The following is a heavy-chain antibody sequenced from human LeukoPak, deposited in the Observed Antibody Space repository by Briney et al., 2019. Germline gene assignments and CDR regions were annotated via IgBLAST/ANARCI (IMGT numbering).Heavy chain of an antibody. Sequence: GGSLRLSCAASGFTLSSYWMSWVRQAPGKGLEWVANIKQDGSEKYYVDSVKGRFTISRDNAKNSLYLQMNSLRAEDTAVYYCARVGRSSGWEYYFDYWGQGTLVTVSS. J-gene: IGHJ4*02. V-gene: IGHV3-7*01. CDR1: GFTLSSYW. CDR3: ARVGRSSGWEYYFDY. D-gene: IGHD6-19*01. CDR2: IKQDGSEK.